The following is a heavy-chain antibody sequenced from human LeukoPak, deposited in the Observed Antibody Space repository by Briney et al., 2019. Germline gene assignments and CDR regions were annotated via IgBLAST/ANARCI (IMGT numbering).Heavy chain of an antibody. CDR3: ARASTPITMIVVVITGDYDAFDI. J-gene: IGHJ3*02. D-gene: IGHD3-22*01. V-gene: IGHV3-7*04. CDR2: IKQDGSEK. CDR1: GFTFSSYW. Sequence: GGSLRLSCAASGFTFSSYWMSWVRQAPGKGLEWVANIKQDGSEKYYVDSVKGRFTISRDNAKNSLYLQMNSLRAEDTAVYYCARASTPITMIVVVITGDYDAFDIWGQGTMVTVSS.